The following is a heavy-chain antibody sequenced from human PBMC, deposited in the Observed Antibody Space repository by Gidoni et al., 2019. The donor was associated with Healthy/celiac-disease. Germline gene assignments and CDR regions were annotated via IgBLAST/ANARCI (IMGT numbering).Heavy chain of an antibody. Sequence: EVQLVESGGGLVQPGGSLRRSCAASGFTFSSYEMNWVRQAPGKGLEWVSYISSSGSTIYYADSVKGRFTISRDNAKNSLYLQMNSLRAEDTAVYYCARDEGSSWFSDYWGQGTLVTVSS. J-gene: IGHJ4*02. D-gene: IGHD6-13*01. CDR3: ARDEGSSWFSDY. CDR1: GFTFSSYE. V-gene: IGHV3-48*03. CDR2: ISSSGSTI.